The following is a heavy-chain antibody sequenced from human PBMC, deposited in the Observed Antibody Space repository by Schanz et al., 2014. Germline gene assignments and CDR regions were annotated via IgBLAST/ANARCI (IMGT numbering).Heavy chain of an antibody. V-gene: IGHV3-23*04. CDR3: AKDLLPWNDPRPFDY. D-gene: IGHD1-1*01. CDR2: ISGSGAGT. J-gene: IGHJ4*02. Sequence: EVQLVESEGGLVQPGGSLRLSCEGSGFIFSNFAMEWVRQAPGKGLEWVSAISGSGAGTYYADSVKGRFTFSRDNSKNTLYLQMNSLTGDDTAMYFCAKDLLPWNDPRPFDYWGRGTLVTVSS. CDR1: GFIFSNFA.